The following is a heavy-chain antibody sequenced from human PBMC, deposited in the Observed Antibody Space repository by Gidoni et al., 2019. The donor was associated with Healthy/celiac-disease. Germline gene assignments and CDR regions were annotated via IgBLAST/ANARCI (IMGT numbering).Heavy chain of an antibody. Sequence: QLQLQESGPGLVKPSETLSLTCTVSGGSISSSRYYWGWIRQPPGKGLEWIGSIYYSGSTYYNPSLKSRVTIAVDTSKNQFSLKLSSVTAADTAVYYCARDPEYYYDSSGYYGDDAFDIWGQGTMVTVSS. CDR1: GGSISSSRYY. CDR2: IYYSGST. J-gene: IGHJ3*02. D-gene: IGHD3-22*01. V-gene: IGHV4-39*02. CDR3: ARDPEYYYDSSGYYGDDAFDI.